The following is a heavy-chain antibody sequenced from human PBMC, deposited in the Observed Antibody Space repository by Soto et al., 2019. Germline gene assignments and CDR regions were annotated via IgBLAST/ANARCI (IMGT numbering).Heavy chain of an antibody. D-gene: IGHD3-3*01. CDR1: GYTFTSYD. V-gene: IGHV1-8*01. Sequence: ASVKGSCKASGYTFTSYDINWVRQATGQGLEWMGWMNPNSGNTGYAQKFQGRVTMTRNTSISTAYMELSSLRSEDTAVYYCARSLRVVISPDYYYYCMDVWGKGTTVTVSS. CDR3: ARSLRVVISPDYYYYCMDV. CDR2: MNPNSGNT. J-gene: IGHJ6*03.